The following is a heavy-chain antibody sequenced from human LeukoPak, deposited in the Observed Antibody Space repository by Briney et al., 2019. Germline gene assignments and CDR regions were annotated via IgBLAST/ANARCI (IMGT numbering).Heavy chain of an antibody. Sequence: GGSLRLSCAASGLTFSSYSMNWVRQAPGKGLEWVSSISSTSSYIYYADSVKGRFTISRDNATNSLFLQMNSLRAEDTAVYYCARELMGLTMLVVVNPIDYWGQGTLVTVSS. CDR3: ARELMGLTMLVVVNPIDY. D-gene: IGHD3-22*01. CDR1: GLTFSSYS. V-gene: IGHV3-21*01. CDR2: ISSTSSYI. J-gene: IGHJ4*02.